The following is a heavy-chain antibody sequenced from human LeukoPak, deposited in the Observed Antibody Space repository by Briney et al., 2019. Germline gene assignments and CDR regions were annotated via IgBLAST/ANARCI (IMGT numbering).Heavy chain of an antibody. J-gene: IGHJ4*02. V-gene: IGHV3-33*01. CDR3: TRDWAQQYFEY. CDR2: IWYDGSNQ. D-gene: IGHD1-1*01. CDR1: RFTFRNYG. Sequence: GGSLRLSCAASRFTFRNYGMHWVRQAPGKGLEWVATIWYDGSNQYYADSVKGRFAISRDNSKNTLYLQMNSLRVEDTAVYYCTRDWAQQYFEYWGQGTLVTVSS.